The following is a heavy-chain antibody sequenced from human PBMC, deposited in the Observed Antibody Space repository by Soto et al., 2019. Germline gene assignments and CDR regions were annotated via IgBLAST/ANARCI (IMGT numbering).Heavy chain of an antibody. J-gene: IGHJ4*02. CDR3: ARSGSSSWSSEYYFDY. D-gene: IGHD6-13*01. CDR2: IKQDGSEK. Sequence: GGSLRLSCAASGFTFSSYWMSWVRQAPGKGLEWVANIKQDGSEKYYVDSVKGRFTISRDNAKNSLYLQMNSLRAEDTAVYYCARSGSSSWSSEYYFDYWGQGTLVTVSS. V-gene: IGHV3-7*05. CDR1: GFTFSSYW.